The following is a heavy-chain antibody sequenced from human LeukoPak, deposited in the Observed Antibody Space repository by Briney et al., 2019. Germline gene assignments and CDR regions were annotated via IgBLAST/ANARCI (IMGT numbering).Heavy chain of an antibody. CDR2: ISSSGSTI. J-gene: IGHJ5*02. V-gene: IGHV3-48*03. CDR1: GFTFSSYE. D-gene: IGHD6-19*01. CDR3: ARDSSGWYHWFDP. Sequence: GGSLRLSCAASGFTFSSYEMNWVRQAPGKGLEWISYISSSGSTIYYVDSVKGRFTISRDNAKNSLYLQMNSLRAEDTAVYYCARDSSGWYHWFDPWGQGALVTVSS.